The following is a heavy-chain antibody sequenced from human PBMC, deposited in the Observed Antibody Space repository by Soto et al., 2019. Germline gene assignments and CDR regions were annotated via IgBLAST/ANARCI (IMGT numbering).Heavy chain of an antibody. CDR3: ARRHSSSWYGLDY. Sequence: PSETLSLTCAVSGYSISSGYYWGWIRQPPGKGLGWIGIIYHSGSTYYNPSLKSRVSISVHTSKNQFSLRLSSVTSADTAMYYCARRHSSSWYGLDYWGQGTPVTV. D-gene: IGHD6-13*01. CDR1: GYSISSGYY. J-gene: IGHJ4*02. CDR2: IYHSGST. V-gene: IGHV4-38-2*01.